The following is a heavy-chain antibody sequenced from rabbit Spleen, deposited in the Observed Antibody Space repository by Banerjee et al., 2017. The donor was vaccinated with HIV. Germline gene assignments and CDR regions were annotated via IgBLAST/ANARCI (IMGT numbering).Heavy chain of an antibody. J-gene: IGHJ4*01. Sequence: QQLVESGGGLVKPGASLTLTCTASGFSFNDYHYMCWVRQAPGKGPEWIACIYTRNTGNTYYASWAKGRFTISSDNAQNTVDLQMNSLTAADTATYFCAREDVGGSVSLWGPGTLVTVS. CDR2: IYTRNTGNT. CDR1: GFSFNDYHY. D-gene: IGHD1-1*01. CDR3: AREDVGGSVSL. V-gene: IGHV1S40*01.